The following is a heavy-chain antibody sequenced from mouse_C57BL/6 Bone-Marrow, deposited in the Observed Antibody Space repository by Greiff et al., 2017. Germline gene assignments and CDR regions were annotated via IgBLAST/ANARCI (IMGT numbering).Heavy chain of an antibody. Sequence: EVKLMESGGGLVQPGGSLSLSCAASGFTFTDYYMSWVRQPPGKALEWLGFIRNKANGYTTEYSASVKGRFTISRDNSQSILYLQMNALRAEDSATYYCARSRILLLDYWGQGTTLTVSS. CDR2: IRNKANGYTT. J-gene: IGHJ2*01. CDR1: GFTFTDYY. V-gene: IGHV7-3*01. CDR3: ARSRILLLDY. D-gene: IGHD1-1*01.